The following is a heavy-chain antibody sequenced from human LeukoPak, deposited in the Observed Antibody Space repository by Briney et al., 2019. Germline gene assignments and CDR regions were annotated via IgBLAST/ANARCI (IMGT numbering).Heavy chain of an antibody. CDR3: ARDLPPLYDFWSGIRNWFDP. Sequence: PLETLSLTCAVYGGSFSGYYWSWIRQPPGKGLEWIGEINHSGSTNYNPSFKSRVTISVDTSKNQFSLKLSSVTAADTAVYYCARDLPPLYDFWSGIRNWFDPWGQGTLVTVSS. J-gene: IGHJ5*02. CDR1: GGSFSGYY. V-gene: IGHV4-34*01. D-gene: IGHD3-3*01. CDR2: INHSGST.